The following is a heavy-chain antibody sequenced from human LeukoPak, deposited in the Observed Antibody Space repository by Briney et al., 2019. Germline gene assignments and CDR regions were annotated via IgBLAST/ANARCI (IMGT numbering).Heavy chain of an antibody. CDR2: IKQVGSEK. D-gene: IGHD3-3*01. CDR3: ARMDYDFWSGYKNFDY. V-gene: IGHV3-7*01. CDR1: GFTFSSYW. J-gene: IGHJ4*02. Sequence: GGSLRLSCAASGFTFSSYWMSWVRQAPGKGLEWVANIKQVGSEKYYVDSVKGRFTISRDNAKNSLYLQMTSLRAEDTAVYYCARMDYDFWSGYKNFDYWGQGTLVTVSS.